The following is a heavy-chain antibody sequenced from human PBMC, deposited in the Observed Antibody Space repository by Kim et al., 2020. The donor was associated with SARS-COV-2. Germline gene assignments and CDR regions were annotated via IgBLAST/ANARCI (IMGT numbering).Heavy chain of an antibody. Sequence: SETLSLTCTVSGGSISSGDYYWSWIRQPPGKGLEWIGYIYYSGSTYYNPSLKSRVTISVDTSKNQFSLKLSSVTAADTAVYYCAREASYCGGDCYSYFDYWGQGTLVTVSS. V-gene: IGHV4-30-4*01. CDR3: AREASYCGGDCYSYFDY. CDR1: GGSISSGDYY. J-gene: IGHJ4*02. D-gene: IGHD2-21*02. CDR2: IYYSGST.